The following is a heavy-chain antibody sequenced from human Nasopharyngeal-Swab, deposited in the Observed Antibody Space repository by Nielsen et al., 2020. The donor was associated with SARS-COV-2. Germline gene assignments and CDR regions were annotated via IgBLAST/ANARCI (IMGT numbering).Heavy chain of an antibody. CDR2: VLSDGSTK. J-gene: IGHJ3*02. CDR1: GFTFSSKW. V-gene: IGHV3-30-3*01. CDR3: AREGLTRSTYDAFDI. D-gene: IGHD3-10*01. Sequence: GESLKISCAGSGFTFSSKWMNWARQAPGKGLEWVAVVLSDGSTKWYADSVKGRFNISRDNSKNTLHLQMNSLRPEDTALYYCAREGLTRSTYDAFDIWGQGTMVTVSS.